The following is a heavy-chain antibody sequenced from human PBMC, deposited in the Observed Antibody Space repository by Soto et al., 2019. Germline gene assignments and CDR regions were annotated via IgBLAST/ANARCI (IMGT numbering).Heavy chain of an antibody. CDR3: ARDQSGYSYGYYYYYGMDV. Sequence: EPLSLTSTVSGGCISSYYWSWIRQPPGKGLEWIGYIYYSGSTNYNPSLKSRVAISVDTSKNQFSLKLSSVTAADTAVYYCARDQSGYSYGYYYYYGMDVWGQGTTVTVSS. CDR2: IYYSGST. CDR1: GGCISSYY. D-gene: IGHD5-18*01. J-gene: IGHJ6*02. V-gene: IGHV4-59*01.